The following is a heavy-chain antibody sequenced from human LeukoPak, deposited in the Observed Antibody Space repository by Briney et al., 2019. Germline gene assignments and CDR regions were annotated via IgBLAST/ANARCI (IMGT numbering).Heavy chain of an antibody. V-gene: IGHV4-39*01. CDR3: ARGLLYSGSFARNWFDS. J-gene: IGHJ5*01. CDR2: IYYSGNT. D-gene: IGHD1-26*01. CDR1: GGFIGSHSYY. Sequence: SETLSLTCTVSGGFIGSHSYYWGWIRQPPGKGLEWIGSIYYSGNTYYNPSLKSRITISIDTSKHQFSLNLSSVTAADTAIYFCARGLLYSGSFARNWFDSWGQGTLVIVSS.